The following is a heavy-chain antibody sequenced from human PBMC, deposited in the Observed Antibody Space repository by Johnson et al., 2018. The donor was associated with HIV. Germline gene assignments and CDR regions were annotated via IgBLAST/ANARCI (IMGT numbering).Heavy chain of an antibody. CDR3: ARDSDSLYAFDI. Sequence: VQLVESRGVLVQPGGSLRLSCAASGFTVSSNEMSWVRQAPGKGLEWVSAIGTAGDTYYPDSVTGRFTISRDNSKNTLYLQMNSLRAEDTAVYYCARDSDSLYAFDIWGQGTMVTVSS. D-gene: IGHD1-26*01. V-gene: IGHV3-66*02. CDR2: IGTAGDT. CDR1: GFTVSSNE. J-gene: IGHJ3*02.